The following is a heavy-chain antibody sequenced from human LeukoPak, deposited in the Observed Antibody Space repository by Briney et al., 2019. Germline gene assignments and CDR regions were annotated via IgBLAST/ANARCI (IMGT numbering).Heavy chain of an antibody. CDR3: VRKLTGTTFFDY. CDR1: GFTFSSYD. CDR2: IVGNGITI. Sequence: GGSLRLSCAASGFTFSSYDLNWVRQAPGKGLEWVSYIVGNGITIYYADSVKGRLTISRDNAKNSLYLQMNSLRAEDTAVYYCVRKLTGTTFFDYWGQGTLVTVSS. D-gene: IGHD1-1*01. V-gene: IGHV3-48*03. J-gene: IGHJ4*02.